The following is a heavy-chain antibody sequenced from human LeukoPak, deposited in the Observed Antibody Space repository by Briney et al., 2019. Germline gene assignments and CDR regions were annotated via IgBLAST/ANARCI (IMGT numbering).Heavy chain of an antibody. CDR2: ISSSSSYI. D-gene: IGHD2-2*01. Sequence: TGGSLRLSCAVSEFTFSDYSMTWVRQAPGKGLEWLSYISSSSSYIYYADSVKGRFTISRDNAKNSLYLQMNSLRAEDTAVYYCASARQKGYCSSTSCFREGSGDYWGQGTLVTVSS. CDR1: EFTFSDYS. J-gene: IGHJ4*02. V-gene: IGHV3-21*05. CDR3: ASARQKGYCSSTSCFREGSGDY.